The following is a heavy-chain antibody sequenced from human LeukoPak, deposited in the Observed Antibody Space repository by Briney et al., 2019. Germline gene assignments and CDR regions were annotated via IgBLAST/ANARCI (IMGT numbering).Heavy chain of an antibody. CDR2: LPPDELDI. CDR1: GFTVSSNY. Sequence: GGSLRLSCAASGFTVSSNYMSWVRQAPGMGLVWVSRLPPDELDIIYADSVKGRFTVSRDNSKNTLYLQMNSLRDEDTAVYYCAREAPPNPRIFDYWGQGTLVTVSS. CDR3: AREAPPNPRIFDY. D-gene: IGHD1-14*01. V-gene: IGHV3-53*05. J-gene: IGHJ4*02.